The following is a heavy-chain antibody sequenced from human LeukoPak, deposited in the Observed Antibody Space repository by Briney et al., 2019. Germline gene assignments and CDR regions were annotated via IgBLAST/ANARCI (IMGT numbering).Heavy chain of an antibody. CDR1: GFTFSSYS. Sequence: GGSLRLSCAASGFTFSSYSMNWVRQAPGKGLEWVSSISSSSSYIYYADSVKGRFTISRDNAKNSLCLQMNSLRAEDTAVYYCAREGSGTYYFDYWGQGTLVTVSS. D-gene: IGHD3-10*01. V-gene: IGHV3-21*01. CDR3: AREGSGTYYFDY. J-gene: IGHJ4*02. CDR2: ISSSSSYI.